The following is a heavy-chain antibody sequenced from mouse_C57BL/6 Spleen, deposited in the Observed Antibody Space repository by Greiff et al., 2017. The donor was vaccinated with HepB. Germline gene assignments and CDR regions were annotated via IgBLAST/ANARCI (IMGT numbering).Heavy chain of an antibody. V-gene: IGHV1-80*01. D-gene: IGHD1-1*01. CDR3: ARESLLRSLDY. CDR1: GYAFSSYW. CDR2: IYPGDGDT. J-gene: IGHJ2*01. Sequence: QVQLKESGAELVKPGASVKISCKASGYAFSSYWMNWVKQRPGKGLEWIGQIYPGDGDTNYNGKFKGKATLTADKSSSTAYMQLSSLTSEDSAVYFCARESLLRSLDYWGQGTTLTVSS.